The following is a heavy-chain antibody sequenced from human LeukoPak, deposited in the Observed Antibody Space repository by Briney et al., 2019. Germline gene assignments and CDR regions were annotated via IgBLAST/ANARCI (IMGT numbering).Heavy chain of an antibody. CDR1: GFTFTSYG. J-gene: IGHJ4*02. D-gene: IGHD3-22*01. V-gene: IGHV3-23*01. CDR3: ARSVYYDSSGSDY. CDR2: ITGSGGST. Sequence: GGSLRLSCAASGFTFTSYGMSWVRQAPGKGLEWVSTITGSGGSTNYADSVKGRFTISRDNAKNSLYLQMNSLRAEDTAVYYCARSVYYDSSGSDYWGQGTLVTVSS.